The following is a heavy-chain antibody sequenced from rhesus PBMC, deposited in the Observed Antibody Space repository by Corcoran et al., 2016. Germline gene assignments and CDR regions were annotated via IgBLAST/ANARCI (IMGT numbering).Heavy chain of an antibody. CDR3: ARRKVLFDY. J-gene: IGHJ4*01. CDR1: GGSVSSSNW. V-gene: IGHV4-65*01. CDR2: ISGNSGST. Sequence: QVQLQESGPGLVKPSETLSLTCAVSGGSVSSSNWWSWIRQPPGKGLEWIGYISGNSGSTYYNPSLKSRVTISTDTSKNQFSLKLSSVTAADTAVYYCARRKVLFDYWGQGVLVTVSS.